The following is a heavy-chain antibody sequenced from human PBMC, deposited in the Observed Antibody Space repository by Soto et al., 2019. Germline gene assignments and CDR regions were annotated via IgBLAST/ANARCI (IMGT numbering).Heavy chain of an antibody. CDR2: ISSNGGST. Sequence: LRLSCAASGFTFSSYPMHWVRQAPGKGLEYVSAISSNGGSTYYANSVKGRFTISRDNSKNTLYLQMGSLRAEDMAVYYCARGGSGSYYFDYWGQGTLVTVSS. CDR3: ARGGSGSYYFDY. J-gene: IGHJ4*02. D-gene: IGHD1-26*01. CDR1: GFTFSSYP. V-gene: IGHV3-64*01.